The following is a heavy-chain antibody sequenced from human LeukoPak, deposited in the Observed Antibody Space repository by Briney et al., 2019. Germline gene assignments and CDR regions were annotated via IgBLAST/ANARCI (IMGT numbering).Heavy chain of an antibody. J-gene: IGHJ4*02. CDR1: GYTFTGYY. V-gene: IGHV1-2*02. D-gene: IGHD4-11*01. Sequence: GASVKVSCKASGYTFTGYYMHWVRQAPGQGLEWMGWINPNSGGTNYAQKLQGRVTITADKSTSTAYMELSSLRSEDTAVYYCASTVTTYHSGFDYWGQGTLVTVSS. CDR2: INPNSGGT. CDR3: ASTVTTYHSGFDY.